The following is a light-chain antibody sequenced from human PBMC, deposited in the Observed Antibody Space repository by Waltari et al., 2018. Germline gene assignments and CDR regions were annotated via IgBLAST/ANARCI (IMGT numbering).Light chain of an antibody. CDR3: LLYYGGPWV. CDR1: TCTVTSDYY. J-gene: IGLJ3*02. CDR2: STS. Sequence: QTVVTQEPSLTVSPGGTVTPTCPSTTCTVTSDYYPNWFQQKPRQAPRALIHSTSVRYSWTPTRFSGSLLGDKAALTLSGVQPEDEADYYCLLYYGGPWVFGGGTKVTVL. V-gene: IGLV7-43*01.